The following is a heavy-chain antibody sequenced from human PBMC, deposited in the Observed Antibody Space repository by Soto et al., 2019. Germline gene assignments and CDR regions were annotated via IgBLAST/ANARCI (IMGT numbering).Heavy chain of an antibody. Sequence: QVQLVQSGAEVKKPASSVKVSCKASGGTFSRYAISWVRQAPGQGLEWMGGIIPIFGTANYAQKFQGRVTMTADESTSTAYMELSSLRSEDTAVYYCASQQLGTGYYYVMDVLGQGPTVTVSS. D-gene: IGHD6-6*01. J-gene: IGHJ6*02. CDR1: GGTFSRYA. CDR3: ASQQLGTGYYYVMDV. CDR2: IIPIFGTA. V-gene: IGHV1-69*12.